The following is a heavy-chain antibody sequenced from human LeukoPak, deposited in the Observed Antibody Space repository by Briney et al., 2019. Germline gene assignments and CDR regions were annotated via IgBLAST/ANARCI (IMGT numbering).Heavy chain of an antibody. CDR3: ARGSPPIGNY. CDR2: INHSGST. D-gene: IGHD1-26*01. J-gene: IGHJ4*02. CDR1: GGSFSGYY. V-gene: IGHV4-34*01. Sequence: SETLSLTCAVYGGSFSGYYWSWIRQPPGKGLEWIGEINHSGSTNYNPSLKSRVTISVDTSKNQFSLKLSSETAADTAVYYCARGSPPIGNYWGQGTLVTVSS.